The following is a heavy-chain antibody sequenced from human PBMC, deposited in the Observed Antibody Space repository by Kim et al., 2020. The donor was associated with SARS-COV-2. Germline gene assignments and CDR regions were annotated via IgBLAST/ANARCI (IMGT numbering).Heavy chain of an antibody. V-gene: IGHV4-34*01. CDR1: GGSFSGYY. CDR2: INHSGST. J-gene: IGHJ4*02. Sequence: SETLSLTCAVYGGSFSGYYWSWIRQPPGKGLEWIGEINHSGSTNYNPSLKSRVTISVDTSKNQFSLKLSSVTAADTAVYYCARAPGPYYYDSSGNRDYWGQGTLVTVSS. CDR3: ARAPGPYYYDSSGNRDY. D-gene: IGHD3-22*01.